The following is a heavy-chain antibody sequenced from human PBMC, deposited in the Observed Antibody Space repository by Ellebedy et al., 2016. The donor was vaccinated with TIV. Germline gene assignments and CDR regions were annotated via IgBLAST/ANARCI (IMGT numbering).Heavy chain of an antibody. Sequence: PGGSLRLSCAVSGFTFSSYSMNWVRQAPGKGLEWVSYISSSGSPIHYADSVKGRFSISRDNVKNSLYLQMNSLSDEDTAVYYCARDENYGAEVIDSWGQGTLVTVSS. CDR1: GFTFSSYS. V-gene: IGHV3-48*02. CDR3: ARDENYGAEVIDS. CDR2: ISSSGSPI. J-gene: IGHJ4*02. D-gene: IGHD4-17*01.